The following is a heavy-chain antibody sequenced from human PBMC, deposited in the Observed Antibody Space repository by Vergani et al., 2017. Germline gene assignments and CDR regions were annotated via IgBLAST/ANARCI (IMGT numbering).Heavy chain of an antibody. V-gene: IGHV4-59*12. CDR3: ARGMKYYGSGSYYNRRGGFDY. Sequence: QVQLQESGPGLVKPSETLSLTCTVSGGSISSYYWSWIRQPPGKGLEWIGYIYYSGSTNYNPSLKSRVTISVDTSKNQFSLKLSSVTAADTAVYYCARGMKYYGSGSYYNRRGGFDYWGQGTLVTVSS. D-gene: IGHD3-10*01. J-gene: IGHJ4*02. CDR1: GGSISSYY. CDR2: IYYSGST.